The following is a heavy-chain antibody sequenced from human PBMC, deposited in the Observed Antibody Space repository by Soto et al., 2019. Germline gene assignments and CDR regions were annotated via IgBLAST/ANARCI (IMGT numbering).Heavy chain of an antibody. Sequence: GSLRLSCAGSWLTFSSYAMSWFRQAPGKGLEWVSLIGSRTSDIYYADSVKGRFTISRDNAKNSLYLDLTRLRAEDTAVYFCVRAYSDNRGYPTTFDLWGQGTIVTV. CDR2: IGSRTSDI. J-gene: IGHJ3*01. V-gene: IGHV3-21*01. CDR1: WLTFSSYA. D-gene: IGHD3-22*01. CDR3: VRAYSDNRGYPTTFDL.